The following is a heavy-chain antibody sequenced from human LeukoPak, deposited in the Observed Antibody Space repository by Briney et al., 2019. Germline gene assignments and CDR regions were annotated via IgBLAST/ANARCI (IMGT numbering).Heavy chain of an antibody. CDR1: GGSISNYY. CDR3: ARDINGYYYDSHGYYPTDL. D-gene: IGHD3-22*01. CDR2: ILDSETR. Sequence: PAETLSLTCTVSGGSISNYYWSWIRQPPGKGLEWIGYILDSETRDYNPSLKSRVAISMDTSKNQVSLRLTSVTATDTAVYYCARDINGYYYDSHGYYPTDLWGQGTLVTVSS. J-gene: IGHJ5*02. V-gene: IGHV4-59*12.